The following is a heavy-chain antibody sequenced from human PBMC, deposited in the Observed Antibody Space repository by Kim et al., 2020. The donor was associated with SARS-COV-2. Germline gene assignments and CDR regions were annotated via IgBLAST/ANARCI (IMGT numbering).Heavy chain of an antibody. CDR2: IDWDDDK. CDR1: GFSLSTSGMC. V-gene: IGHV2-70*01. J-gene: IGHJ4*02. Sequence: SGPTLVNPTQTLTLTCTFSGFSLSTSGMCVSWIRQPPGKALEWLALIDWDDDKYYSTSLKTRLTISKDTSKDQVVLTMTNMDPVDTATYYCARTSINCGGDCYYFDYWGQGTLVTVSS. CDR3: ARTSINCGGDCYYFDY. D-gene: IGHD2-21*02.